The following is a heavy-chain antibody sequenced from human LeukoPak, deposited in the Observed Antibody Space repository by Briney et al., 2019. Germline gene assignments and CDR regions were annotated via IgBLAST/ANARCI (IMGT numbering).Heavy chain of an antibody. CDR1: GFTFSSYA. CDR2: LNRKTDDGTT. Sequence: GGSLRLSCAASGFTFSSYAMSWVRQAPGKGLEWVGRLNRKTDDGTTDYAAPVKGRLIISRDDSKNSVYLHMTSLKTEDTALYYCTTGGTTYHAGYWGLGTLVTVSS. D-gene: IGHD1-7*01. CDR3: TTGGTTYHAGY. J-gene: IGHJ4*02. V-gene: IGHV3-15*01.